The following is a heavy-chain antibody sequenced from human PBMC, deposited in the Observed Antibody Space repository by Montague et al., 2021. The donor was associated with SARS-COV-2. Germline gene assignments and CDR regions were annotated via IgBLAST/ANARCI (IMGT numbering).Heavy chain of an antibody. D-gene: IGHD3-16*02. Sequence: SLRLSCAASGFTFSSYAMNWVRQAPGKGLEWVAVISYDGSNKYYADSVKGRFTISRDNSKNTLYLQMNSLRAEDTAVYYCARDTIMITFGEVTVLDYWGQGTLVTVSS. CDR2: ISYDGSNK. J-gene: IGHJ4*02. CDR1: GFTFSSYA. CDR3: ARDTIMITFGEVTVLDY. V-gene: IGHV3-30-3*01.